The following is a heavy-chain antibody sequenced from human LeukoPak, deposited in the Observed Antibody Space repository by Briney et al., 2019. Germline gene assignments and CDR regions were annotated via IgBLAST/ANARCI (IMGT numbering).Heavy chain of an antibody. V-gene: IGHV1-2*02. CDR2: INPNSGGT. Sequence: ASVKVSCKASGYTFTGYYMHWVRQAPGQGLEWMGWINPNSGGTNYAQKFQGRVTMTRDTSISTVYMELSRLRSDDTAVYYCASLGLSTVTPSRDDYWGQGTLVTVSS. D-gene: IGHD4-11*01. CDR3: ASLGLSTVTPSRDDY. CDR1: GYTFTGYY. J-gene: IGHJ4*02.